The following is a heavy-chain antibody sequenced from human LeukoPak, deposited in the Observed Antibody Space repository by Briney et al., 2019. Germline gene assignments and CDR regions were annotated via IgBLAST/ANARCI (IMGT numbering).Heavy chain of an antibody. V-gene: IGHV4-39*01. CDR2: IYYSGST. Sequence: PSETLSLTCTVSGGSISSSSYYWGWIRQPPGKGLEWIGSIYYSGSTYYNPSLKSRVTISVDTSKNQFSLKLSSVTAAATAVYYCARHVANYYDSSGYYLPGLGAGGEFDYWGQGTLVTVSS. CDR3: ARHVANYYDSSGYYLPGLGAGGEFDY. CDR1: GGSISSSSYY. J-gene: IGHJ4*02. D-gene: IGHD3-22*01.